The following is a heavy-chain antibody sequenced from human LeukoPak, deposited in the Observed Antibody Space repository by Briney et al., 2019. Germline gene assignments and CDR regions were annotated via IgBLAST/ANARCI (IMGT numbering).Heavy chain of an antibody. J-gene: IGHJ3*02. CDR1: GDSLSRGGYY. V-gene: IGHV4-31*03. CDR2: IYYSGST. D-gene: IGHD2-2*01. Sequence: SETLSLTCTVSGDSLSRGGYYWSWIRQHPGKGLEWIGYIYYSGSTYYNPSLKSRLTISLDTSKSQFSLGLSSVTAADTAIYYCARLVVFTGAFDIWGQGTMATVSS. CDR3: ARLVVFTGAFDI.